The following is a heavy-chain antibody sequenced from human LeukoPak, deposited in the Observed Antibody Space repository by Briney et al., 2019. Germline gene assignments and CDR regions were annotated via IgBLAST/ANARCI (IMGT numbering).Heavy chain of an antibody. V-gene: IGHV3-33*01. CDR3: ARGFGSSASSVQF. J-gene: IGHJ4*02. CDR2: IWYDGKFK. Sequence: GGSLRLSCAASGFTFKTYAMHWVRQAPGKGLEWLAVIWYDGKFKYYGDSVKGRISISRDNSKATLDLQMDNLRAEDSGVYYCARGFGSSASSVQFWGQGTLVTVSS. CDR1: GFTFKTYA. D-gene: IGHD3-22*01.